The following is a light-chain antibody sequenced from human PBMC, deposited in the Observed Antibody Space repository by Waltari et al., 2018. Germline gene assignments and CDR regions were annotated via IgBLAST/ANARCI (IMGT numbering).Light chain of an antibody. CDR3: AAWDDSLNGWV. Sequence: QSVLTQPPSASGTPGQRVTLSCSGSRSTIGSNTLNWYQPPPGTAPKHLIYSNNQRPAGVPDRFSGSKSGTSASLAISGLQSEDEADYYCAAWDDSLNGWVFGGGTKLSVL. CDR1: RSTIGSNT. V-gene: IGLV1-44*01. J-gene: IGLJ3*02. CDR2: SNN.